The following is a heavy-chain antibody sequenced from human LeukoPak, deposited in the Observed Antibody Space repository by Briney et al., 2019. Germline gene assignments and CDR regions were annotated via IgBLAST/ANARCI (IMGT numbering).Heavy chain of an antibody. CDR1: GFTFSSYS. CDR3: ARDYDSSGYYRKVPYFDY. Sequence: PGGSLRLSCAASGFTFSSYSMNWVRQAPGKGLEWVSSISSSSSYIYYADSVKGRFTISRDNAKNSLYLQMNSLRAEDTAVYYCARDYDSSGYYRKVPYFDYWGQGTLVTVSS. CDR2: ISSSSSYI. D-gene: IGHD3-22*01. V-gene: IGHV3-21*01. J-gene: IGHJ4*02.